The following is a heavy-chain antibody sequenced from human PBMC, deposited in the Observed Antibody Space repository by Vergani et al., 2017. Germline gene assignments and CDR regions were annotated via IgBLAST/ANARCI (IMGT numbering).Heavy chain of an antibody. J-gene: IGHJ5*01. CDR3: ARSYSGSYYEAVDSWFDL. CDR1: PYTSSGYG. V-gene: IGHV1-18*01. Sequence: QVQLVQSGAEVKKPGASVRVSCKSSPYTSSGYGISWVRQAPGQGLQWGGWISGDNGNTNYAQNLQGRVTMTIETSTNTAYMELRSLRSDDTAVYYCARSYSGSYYEAVDSWFDLWGQGTLVTVSS. CDR2: ISGDNGNT. D-gene: IGHD1-26*01.